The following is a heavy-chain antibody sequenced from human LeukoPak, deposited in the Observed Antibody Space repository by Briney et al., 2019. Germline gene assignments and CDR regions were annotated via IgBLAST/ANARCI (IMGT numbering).Heavy chain of an antibody. V-gene: IGHV1-18*01. CDR1: GYTFTSYG. CDR3: ARAAWYYYGSGSYGSFDY. CDR2: ISAYNGNT. Sequence: EASVTVSCKASGYTFTSYGISWVRQAPGQGLEWMGWISAYNGNTNYAQKLQGRVTMTTDTSTSTAYMELRSLRSDDTAVYYCARAAWYYYGSGSYGSFDYWGQGTLVTVSS. J-gene: IGHJ4*02. D-gene: IGHD3-10*01.